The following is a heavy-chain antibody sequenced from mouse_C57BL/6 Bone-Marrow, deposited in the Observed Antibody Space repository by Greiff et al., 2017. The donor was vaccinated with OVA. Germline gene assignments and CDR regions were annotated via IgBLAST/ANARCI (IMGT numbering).Heavy chain of an antibody. Sequence: QVQLQQPGAELVRPGTSVKLSCKASGYTFTSYWMHWVKQRPGQGLEWIGVIDPSDSYTNYNQKFKGKATLTVDTSSSTAYMQLSSLTSEDSAVYYCAREGLDSSGYGDYWGQGTTLTVSS. CDR3: AREGLDSSGYGDY. CDR2: IDPSDSYT. V-gene: IGHV1-59*01. CDR1: GYTFTSYW. D-gene: IGHD3-2*02. J-gene: IGHJ2*01.